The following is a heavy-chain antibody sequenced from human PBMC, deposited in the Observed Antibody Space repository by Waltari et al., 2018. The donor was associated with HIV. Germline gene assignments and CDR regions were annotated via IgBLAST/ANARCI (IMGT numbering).Heavy chain of an antibody. V-gene: IGHV4-59*01. CDR3: ARGRRWLQFHGHYYLDY. CDR2: ISYSGST. D-gene: IGHD3-10*01. Sequence: QVQLQESGPGLVKPSETLSLTCNASSEAIKNDYWNWIRQPPGKELEWIGYISYSGSTKYGPSLKSRVTMSLVSSKNQFSLKLRSVTAADTAVYFCARGRRWLQFHGHYYLDYWGQGTLVTVSS. CDR1: SEAIKNDY. J-gene: IGHJ4*02.